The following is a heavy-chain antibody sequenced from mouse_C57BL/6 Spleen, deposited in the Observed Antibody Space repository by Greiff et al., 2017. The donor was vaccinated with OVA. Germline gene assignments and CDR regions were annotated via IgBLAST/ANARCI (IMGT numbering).Heavy chain of an antibody. D-gene: IGHD2-10*02. Sequence: EVKLVESGGGLVKPGGSLKLSCAASGFTFSSYALSWVRQTPEKRLEWVATISDGGSYTYYPDNVKGRFTITRDKAKNNLYLHMSHLKSEDTAMYYCARYGNNFDYWGQGTTLTVSS. CDR1: GFTFSSYA. CDR3: ARYGNNFDY. CDR2: ISDGGSYT. J-gene: IGHJ2*01. V-gene: IGHV5-4*03.